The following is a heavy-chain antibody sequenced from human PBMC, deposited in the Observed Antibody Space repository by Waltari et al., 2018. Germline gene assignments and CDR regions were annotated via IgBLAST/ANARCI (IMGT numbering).Heavy chain of an antibody. CDR3: ARDGDGTSRDY. Sequence: EVQLVESGGGLIQPGGSLRLSCAASGFTVSSNYMSWVRQSPGKGLDWVSVIYSGGSTYYADSVKGRFTISRDNSKNTLYLQMNSLRAEDTAVYYCARDGDGTSRDYWGQGTLVTVSS. D-gene: IGHD2-21*01. CDR2: IYSGGST. J-gene: IGHJ4*02. CDR1: GFTVSSNY. V-gene: IGHV3-53*01.